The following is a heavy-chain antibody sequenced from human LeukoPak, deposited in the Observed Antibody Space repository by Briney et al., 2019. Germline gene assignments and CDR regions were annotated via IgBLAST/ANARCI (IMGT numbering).Heavy chain of an antibody. V-gene: IGHV3-23*01. J-gene: IGHJ4*02. Sequence: GGSLRLSCAASGFTFSSYVMSWVRQAPGKGLDWVSAISGTGSSTYYADSVKGRFTISRDNSKNTLYLQMNSLRAEDTAVYYCAKGGYSIDHWGQGTLVTVSS. CDR3: AKGGYSIDH. CDR2: ISGTGSST. D-gene: IGHD4-23*01. CDR1: GFTFSSYV.